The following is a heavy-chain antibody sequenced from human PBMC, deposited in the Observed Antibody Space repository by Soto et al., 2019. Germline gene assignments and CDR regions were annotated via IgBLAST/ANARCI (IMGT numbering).Heavy chain of an antibody. J-gene: IGHJ3*02. CDR3: ARGSSGYADDAFDI. CDR2: IIPIFGTA. V-gene: IGHV1-69*13. D-gene: IGHD5-12*01. Sequence: SVKVSCKASGGTFSSYAISWVRKAPGQGLEWMGGIIPIFGTANYAQKFQGRVTITADESTSTAYMELSSLRSEDTAVYYCARGSSGYADDAFDIWGQGTMVTVSS. CDR1: GGTFSSYA.